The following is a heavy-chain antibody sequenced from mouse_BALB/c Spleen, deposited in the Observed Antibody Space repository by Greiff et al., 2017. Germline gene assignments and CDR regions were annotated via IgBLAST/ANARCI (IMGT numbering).Heavy chain of an antibody. D-gene: IGHD2-3*01. J-gene: IGHJ1*01. CDR1: GFTFSSFG. CDR2: ISSGSSTI. V-gene: IGHV5-17*02. CDR3: ARGGGYYYWYFDV. Sequence: EVHLVESGGGLVQPGGSRKLSCAASGFTFSSFGMHWVRQAPEKGLEWVAYISSGSSTIYYADTVKGRFTISRDNPKNTLFLQMTSLRSEDTAMYYCARGGGYYYWYFDVWGAGTTVTVSS.